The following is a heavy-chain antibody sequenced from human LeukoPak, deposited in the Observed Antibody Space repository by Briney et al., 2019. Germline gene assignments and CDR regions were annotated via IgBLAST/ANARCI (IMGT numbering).Heavy chain of an antibody. CDR3: ASGSVLAALWFDP. J-gene: IGHJ5*02. Sequence: SQTLSLTCTVSGGSISSGGYYWSWIRQHPGKGLEWIGYIYYSGSTYYNPSLKSPVTISVDTSKNQFSLKLSSVTAADTAVYYCASGSVLAALWFDPWGQGTLVTVSS. CDR1: GGSISSGGYY. V-gene: IGHV4-31*01. CDR2: IYYSGST. D-gene: IGHD2-15*01.